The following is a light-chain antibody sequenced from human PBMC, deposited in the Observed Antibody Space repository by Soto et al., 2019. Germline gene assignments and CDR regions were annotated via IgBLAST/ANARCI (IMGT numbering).Light chain of an antibody. J-gene: IGKJ2*01. CDR2: DAS. CDR3: QQYDNLPPYT. Sequence: DIQMTQSPSSLSASVGDRVTITCQASRDISVYLNWYQQKPGKPPKLLVFDASNLHTGVPSRFSRSGSGTHFTFTISSLQPEDIATYYCQQYDNLPPYTFGQGTKLEIQ. V-gene: IGKV1-33*01. CDR1: RDISVY.